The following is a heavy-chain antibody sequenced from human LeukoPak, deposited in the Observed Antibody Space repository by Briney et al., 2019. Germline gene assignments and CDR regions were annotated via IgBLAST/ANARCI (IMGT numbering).Heavy chain of an antibody. Sequence: GGSLRLSCAASGFTFSSYAMSWVRQAPGKGLEWVSAISGSGGSTYYADSVKGRFTISRDNSKNTLYLQMNSLRAEDTAVYYCAKHRSMVRGVIWGYYGMDVRGQGTTVTVSS. D-gene: IGHD3-10*01. CDR3: AKHRSMVRGVIWGYYGMDV. CDR1: GFTFSSYA. V-gene: IGHV3-23*01. CDR2: ISGSGGST. J-gene: IGHJ6*02.